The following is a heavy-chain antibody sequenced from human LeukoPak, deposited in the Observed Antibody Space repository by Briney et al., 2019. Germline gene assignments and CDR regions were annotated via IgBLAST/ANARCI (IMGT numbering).Heavy chain of an antibody. D-gene: IGHD2-2*01. J-gene: IGHJ5*02. CDR2: ISGSGGST. CDR3: AKDSGYCSSTSCPYNWFDP. V-gene: IGHV3-23*01. Sequence: GGSLRLSCAASGFTFSSYAMSWVRQAPGKGLEWVSAISGSGGSTYYADSVKGRFTISRDNSKHTMYLQMNSLRAEDTAVYYCAKDSGYCSSTSCPYNWFDPWGQGTLVTVSS. CDR1: GFTFSSYA.